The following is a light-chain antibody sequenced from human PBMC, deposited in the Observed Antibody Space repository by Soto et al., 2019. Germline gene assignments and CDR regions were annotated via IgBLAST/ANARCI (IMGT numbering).Light chain of an antibody. J-gene: IGLJ1*01. CDR1: SGDIGSYNR. V-gene: IGLV2-14*01. CDR2: EVT. CDR3: SSYTNINTSACV. Sequence: QSALTQPASVSGSPGQSITISCTGTSGDIGSYNRVSWYQQHPGKAPKLIIYEVTDRPSGVSNRFSGSKSGNTASLTISGLQAEDEAEYYCSSYTNINTSACVFGTGPKLTVL.